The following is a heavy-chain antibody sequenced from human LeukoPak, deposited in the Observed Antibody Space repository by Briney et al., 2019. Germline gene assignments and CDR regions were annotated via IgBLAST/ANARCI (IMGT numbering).Heavy chain of an antibody. V-gene: IGHV1-8*01. CDR1: GYTFTSYD. D-gene: IGHD3-22*01. J-gene: IGHJ4*02. CDR2: MNPNSGNT. CDR3: ARSYYYDSSGYYPYY. Sequence: ASVKVSCKASGYTFTSYDINWVRQATGQGLEWMGRMNPNSGNTGYAQKFQGRVTMTRNTSISTAYMELSSLRSEDTAVYYCARSYYYDSSGYYPYYWGQGTLVTASS.